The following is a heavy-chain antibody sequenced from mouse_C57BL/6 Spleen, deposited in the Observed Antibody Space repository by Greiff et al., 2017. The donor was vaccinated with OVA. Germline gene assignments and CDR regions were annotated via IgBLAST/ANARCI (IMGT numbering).Heavy chain of an antibody. J-gene: IGHJ2*01. CDR2: IDPETGGT. CDR1: GYTFTDYE. V-gene: IGHV1-15*01. CDR3: TRRGYYGNYASYYFDY. Sequence: QVQLQHSGAELVRPGASVTLSCKASGYTFTDYEMHWVKQTPVHGLEWIGAIDPETGGTAYNQKFKGKAILTADKSSSTAYMELRSLTSEDSAVYYCTRRGYYGNYASYYFDYWGQGTTLTVSS. D-gene: IGHD2-1*01.